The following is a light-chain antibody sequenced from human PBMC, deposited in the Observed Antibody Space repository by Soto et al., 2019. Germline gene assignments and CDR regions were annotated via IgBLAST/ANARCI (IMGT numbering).Light chain of an antibody. CDR2: GAS. J-gene: IGKJ5*01. CDR3: QQYGSSPLIT. Sequence: IVLTQSPGTLSLSPGERATLSCMASQSVSSSYLACYQQKPGQAPRLLIYGASSRATGIPDRFSGSGSGTDFPLTISRLEPEDFAVYYCQQYGSSPLITFGQVTLLEI. V-gene: IGKV3-20*01. CDR1: QSVSSSY.